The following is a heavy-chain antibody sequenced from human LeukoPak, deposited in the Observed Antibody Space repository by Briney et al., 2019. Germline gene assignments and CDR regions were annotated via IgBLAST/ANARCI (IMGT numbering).Heavy chain of an antibody. J-gene: IGHJ5*02. CDR2: MSGAGDIA. V-gene: IGHV3-23*01. CDR1: GFTFSRCS. Sequence: PGGSLRLSCAASGFTFSRCSLSWVRKAPGQGLEWVSSMSGAGDIAHYAESVRGRFTISRDNSRNTLYLQMNSLRADDTAVYYCAKLKSALIVVGAWGQGIRVAVSS. CDR3: AKLKSALIVVGA. D-gene: IGHD3-22*01.